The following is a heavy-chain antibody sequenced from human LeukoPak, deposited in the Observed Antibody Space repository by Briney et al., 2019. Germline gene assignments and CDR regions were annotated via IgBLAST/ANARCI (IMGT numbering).Heavy chain of an antibody. Sequence: SETLSLTFAVSGYSISSGYYWGWIRQPPGKGLEWIGNIYHSGSTYKNPSLKSRVTISLDTSKNQFSLKLSSVTAADTAMYYCARLSGAPVRHPIYHFDYWGQGTLVTVSS. CDR2: IYHSGST. D-gene: IGHD2-2*02. J-gene: IGHJ4*02. CDR3: ARLSGAPVRHPIYHFDY. CDR1: GYSISSGYY. V-gene: IGHV4-38-2*01.